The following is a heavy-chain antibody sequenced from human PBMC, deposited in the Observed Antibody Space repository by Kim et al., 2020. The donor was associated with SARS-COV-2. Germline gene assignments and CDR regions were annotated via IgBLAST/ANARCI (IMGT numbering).Heavy chain of an antibody. CDR3: AKDHPKHCSSTSCLKNGLDY. J-gene: IGHJ4*02. V-gene: IGHV3-30*18. CDR1: GFTFSSYG. Sequence: GGSLRLSCAASGFTFSSYGMHWVRQAPGKGLEWVAVISYDGSNKYYADSVKGRFTISRDNSKNTLYLQMNSLRAEDTAVYYCAKDHPKHCSSTSCLKNGLDYWGQGTLVTVSS. CDR2: ISYDGSNK. D-gene: IGHD2-2*01.